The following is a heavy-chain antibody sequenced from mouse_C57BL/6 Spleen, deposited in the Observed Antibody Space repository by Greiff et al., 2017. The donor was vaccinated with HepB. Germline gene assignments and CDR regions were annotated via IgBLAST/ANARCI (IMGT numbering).Heavy chain of an antibody. CDR3: AREKEIAY. Sequence: VQRVESGPELVKPGASVKISCKASGYAFSSSWMNWVKQRPGKGLEWIGRIYPGDGDTNYNGKFKGKATLTADKSSSTAYMQLSSLTSEDSAVYFCAREKEIAYWGQGTTLTVSS. CDR2: IYPGDGDT. CDR1: GYAFSSSW. V-gene: IGHV1-82*01. J-gene: IGHJ2*01.